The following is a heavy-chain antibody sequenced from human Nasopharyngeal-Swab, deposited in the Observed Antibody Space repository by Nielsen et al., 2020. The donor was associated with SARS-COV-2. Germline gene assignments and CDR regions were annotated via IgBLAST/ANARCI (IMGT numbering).Heavy chain of an antibody. CDR2: VYYSVST. V-gene: IGHV4-59*01. J-gene: IGHJ6*03. CDR1: GGSITSYY. Sequence: SEILSLTCPVSGGSITSYYWNWVRQPPGKGLEWTAFVYYSVSTKYNPSLKSRVTISADRAKNQVSLKLTSVTAADTAVYYCARGDILTPYYYMDVWGRGTTVAVAS. CDR3: ARGDILTPYYYMDV. D-gene: IGHD3-9*01.